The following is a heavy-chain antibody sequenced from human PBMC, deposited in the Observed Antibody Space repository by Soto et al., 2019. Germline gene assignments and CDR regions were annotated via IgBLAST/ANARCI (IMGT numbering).Heavy chain of an antibody. CDR1: GYTFTSYG. V-gene: IGHV1-18*01. Sequence: VASVKVSCKASGYTFTSYGISWVRQAPGQGLEWMGWISAYNGNTNYAQKLQGRVTMTTDTSTSTAYMELRSLRSDDTAVYYCARELYYYFWSGYSTLPKYYYGMDVWGQGTTVTVSS. CDR3: ARELYYYFWSGYSTLPKYYYGMDV. J-gene: IGHJ6*02. D-gene: IGHD3-3*01. CDR2: ISAYNGNT.